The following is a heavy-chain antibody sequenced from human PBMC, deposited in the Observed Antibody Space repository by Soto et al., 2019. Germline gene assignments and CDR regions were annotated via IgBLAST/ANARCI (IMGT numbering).Heavy chain of an antibody. CDR2: IYYSGST. J-gene: IGHJ6*03. CDR3: ASLKVVPAAFGDYYYHYVEV. V-gene: IGHV4-59*01. Sequence: SETLSLTCTVSGGSISSYYWSWIRQPPGKGLEWIGYIYYSGSTNYHPSLKSRVTISVDTSKNQFSLKLSSVTAADTAVYYCASLKVVPAAFGDYYYHYVEVCGKGTTVTVSS. CDR1: GGSISSYY. D-gene: IGHD2-2*01.